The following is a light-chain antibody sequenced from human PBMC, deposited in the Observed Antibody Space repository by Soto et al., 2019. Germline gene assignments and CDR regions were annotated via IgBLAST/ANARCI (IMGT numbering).Light chain of an antibody. V-gene: IGLV2-23*01. J-gene: IGLJ1*01. CDR3: CSNAVGRTYV. CDR1: STDVGSHKL. Sequence: QSALTQPASVSGSPGQSITISCTGTSTDVGSHKLVSWYQQYPGNAPKLIIFEAYKRPSGVSNRFSGSKSGSTASLTISGLQAEDEADCSCCSNAVGRTYVLGTGTKVTVL. CDR2: EAY.